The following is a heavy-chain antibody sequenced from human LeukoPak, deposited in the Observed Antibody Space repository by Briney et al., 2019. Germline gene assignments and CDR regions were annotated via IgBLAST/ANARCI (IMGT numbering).Heavy chain of an antibody. V-gene: IGHV3-21*01. CDR3: AKEFKRYYDSSGYFDY. D-gene: IGHD3-22*01. CDR2: ISSSSSYI. J-gene: IGHJ4*02. CDR1: GFTFSSYS. Sequence: GGSLRLSCAASGFTFSSYSMNWVRQAPGKGLEWVSSISSSSSYIYYADSVKGRFTISRDNSKNTLYLQMNSLRAEDTAVYYCAKEFKRYYDSSGYFDYWGQGTLVTVSS.